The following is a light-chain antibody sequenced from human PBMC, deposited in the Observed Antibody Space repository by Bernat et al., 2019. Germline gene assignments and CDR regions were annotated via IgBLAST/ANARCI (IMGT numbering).Light chain of an antibody. CDR2: KVS. Sequence: DVVMSQSPLSLPVTPGQPASISCRSSQSLVDSDGNTYSHWFQQRPGQSPRRLIYKVSNRDAGVPDRFSGSGSGTDFTLKISGVEAEDVGVYYCMQGTRWPWTFGQGTKVEIK. V-gene: IGKV2-30*01. J-gene: IGKJ1*01. CDR1: QSLVDSDGNTY. CDR3: MQGTRWPWT.